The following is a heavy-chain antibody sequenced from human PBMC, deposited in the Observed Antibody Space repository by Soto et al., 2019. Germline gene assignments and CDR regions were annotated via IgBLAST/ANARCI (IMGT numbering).Heavy chain of an antibody. CDR2: IYYSGST. CDR1: GGSISSGGYY. CDR3: ARDSGYGGNIDY. J-gene: IGHJ4*02. V-gene: IGHV4-31*03. Sequence: PSETLSLTCTVSGGSISSGGYYWSWIRQHPGKGLEWIGYIYYSGSTYYNPSLKSRVTISVDTSKNQFSLKLSSVTAADTAVYYCARDSGYGGNIDYWGQGTLVTVSS. D-gene: IGHD4-17*01.